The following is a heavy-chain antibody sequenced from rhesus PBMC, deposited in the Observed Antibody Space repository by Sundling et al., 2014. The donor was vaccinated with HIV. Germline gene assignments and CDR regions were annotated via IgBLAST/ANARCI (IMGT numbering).Heavy chain of an antibody. Sequence: QVQLVQSGAEVKKPGASVKVSCKASGVTLGSYAINWVRQAPGQGLEWMGVIIPLVGIRKYAEKFQGRVTITAETSTTTSYMELSSLRSEDTAVYYCARGWYNIKTGQTPRGLDSWGQGVVVTVSS. D-gene: IGHD3-3*01. J-gene: IGHJ6*01. CDR1: GVTLGSYA. V-gene: IGHV1-198*02. CDR3: ARGWYNIKTGQTPRGLDS. CDR2: IIPLVGIR.